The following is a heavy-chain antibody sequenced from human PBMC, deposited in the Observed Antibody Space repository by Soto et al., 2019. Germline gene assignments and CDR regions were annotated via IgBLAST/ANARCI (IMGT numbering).Heavy chain of an antibody. CDR1: EYRFTSYW. CDR2: VYPGNSET. V-gene: IGHV5-51*01. J-gene: IGHJ4*02. Sequence: PGESLKISCQASEYRFTSYWIGWVCQMPGEGLEWMGFVYPGNSETKYSPSFEGQVTISADKSITTAYLQWSSLKASDTAVYYCTRHKSVSSGWYYFDNWGQGTLVTVSS. D-gene: IGHD6-19*01. CDR3: TRHKSVSSGWYYFDN.